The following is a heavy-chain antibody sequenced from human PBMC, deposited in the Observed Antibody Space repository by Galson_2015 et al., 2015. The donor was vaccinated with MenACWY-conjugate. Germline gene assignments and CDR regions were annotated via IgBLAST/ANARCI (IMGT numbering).Heavy chain of an antibody. J-gene: IGHJ6*02. CDR1: GFNLNFYA. CDR3: ARRQRRRTYAVDGGVDGMDI. D-gene: IGHD3-16*01. Sequence: SLRLSCAASGFNLNFYALNWVRQAPGKGLEWVSFISLSGSTVHYADSVKGRFTISRDHAKKSLYLQMNSLRDEDTAVYFCARRQRRRTYAVDGGVDGMDIWGQGTTV. V-gene: IGHV3-48*02. CDR2: ISLSGSTV.